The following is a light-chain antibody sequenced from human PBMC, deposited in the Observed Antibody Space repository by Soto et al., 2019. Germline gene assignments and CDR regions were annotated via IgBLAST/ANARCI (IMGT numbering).Light chain of an antibody. J-gene: IGKJ3*01. Sequence: DIQMTQSPSSLSASVGDRVTITCRSSQSISSYLTWYQQKPGKAPKLLIYAASSLQSGVPSRISGSGSGTCFTFTISSLQPEDVETYYCQQSYGTPRFTFGHGTKVDIK. CDR1: QSISSY. CDR2: AAS. CDR3: QQSYGTPRFT. V-gene: IGKV1-39*01.